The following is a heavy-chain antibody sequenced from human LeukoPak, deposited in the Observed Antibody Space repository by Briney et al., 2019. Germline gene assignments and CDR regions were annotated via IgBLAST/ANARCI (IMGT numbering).Heavy chain of an antibody. CDR1: GFTFSSYG. V-gene: IGHV3-33*01. CDR3: VRDQSYGTFDY. CDR2: IWYDGSNK. J-gene: IGHJ4*02. D-gene: IGHD5-18*01. Sequence: PGGSLRLSCAASGFTFSSYGMHWVRQAPGKGLEWVAVIWYDGSNKYYADSVKGRFTISRDNSKNTLYLQMNSLRAEDTAVYYCVRDQSYGTFDYWGQGTLVTVSS.